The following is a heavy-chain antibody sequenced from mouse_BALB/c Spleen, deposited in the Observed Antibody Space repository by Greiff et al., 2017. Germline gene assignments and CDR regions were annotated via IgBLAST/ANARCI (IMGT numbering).Heavy chain of an antibody. CDR1: GFTFSDYY. V-gene: IGHV5-4*02. CDR3: ARGAGTLDY. J-gene: IGHJ2*01. Sequence: EVKLVASGGGLVKPGGSLKLSCAASGFTFSDYYLYWVRQTPEKRLEWVATISDGGSYTYYPDSVKGRFTISRDNAKNNLYLQMSSLKSEDTAMYYCARGAGTLDYWGQGTTLTVSS. CDR2: ISDGGSYT. D-gene: IGHD4-1*01.